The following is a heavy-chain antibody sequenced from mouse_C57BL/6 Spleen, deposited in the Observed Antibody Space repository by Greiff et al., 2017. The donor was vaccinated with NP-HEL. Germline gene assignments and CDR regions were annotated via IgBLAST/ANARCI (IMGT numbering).Heavy chain of an antibody. CDR2: IDPETGGT. CDR1: GYTFTDYE. Sequence: VQLQQSGAELVRPGASVTLSCKASGYTFTDYEMHWVKQTPVHGLEWIGAIDPETGGTAYNQKFKGKAILTADKSSSTAYMELRSLTSEDSAVYYCTREGALYYGNFFDYWGQGTLVTVSA. V-gene: IGHV1-15*01. CDR3: TREGALYYGNFFDY. D-gene: IGHD2-1*01. J-gene: IGHJ3*01.